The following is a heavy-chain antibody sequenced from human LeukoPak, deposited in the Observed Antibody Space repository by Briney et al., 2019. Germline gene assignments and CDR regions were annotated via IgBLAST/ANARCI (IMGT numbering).Heavy chain of an antibody. CDR3: ARTQDIVVVPAAPDY. CDR1: GGSISSGSYY. D-gene: IGHD2-2*01. CDR2: IYTSGST. V-gene: IGHV4-61*02. Sequence: SETLSLTCTVSGGSISSGSYYWSWVRQPAGKGLEWIGRIYTSGSTYYNPSLKSRVTISVDRSKNQFSLKLSSVTAADTAVYYCARTQDIVVVPAAPDYWGQGTLVTVSS. J-gene: IGHJ4*02.